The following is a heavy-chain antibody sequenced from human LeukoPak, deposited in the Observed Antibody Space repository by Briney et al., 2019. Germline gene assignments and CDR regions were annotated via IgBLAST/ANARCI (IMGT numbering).Heavy chain of an antibody. V-gene: IGHV4-34*01. J-gene: IGHJ4*02. CDR1: GGSFSGYY. CDR3: AKSAFFDY. CDR2: INHSGST. Sequence: SETLSLTCAVYGGSFSGYYWSWIRQPPGKGLEWIGEINHSGSTNYNPSLKSRVTISVDTSKNQFSLKLSSVTAEDTAVYYCAKSAFFDYWGQGTLVTVSS.